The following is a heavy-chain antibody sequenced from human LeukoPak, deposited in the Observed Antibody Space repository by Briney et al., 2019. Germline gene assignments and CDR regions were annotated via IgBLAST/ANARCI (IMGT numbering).Heavy chain of an antibody. V-gene: IGHV4-34*01. CDR2: INHSGST. CDR1: GGSFSGYY. J-gene: IGHJ4*02. D-gene: IGHD6-6*01. Sequence: SETLSLTCAVYGGSFSGYYWSGIRQPPGKGLEWIGEINHSGSTNYNPSLKSRVTISVDTSKNQFSLKLSSVTAADTAVYYCARALPSSSDPFDYWGQGTLVTVSS. CDR3: ARALPSSSDPFDY.